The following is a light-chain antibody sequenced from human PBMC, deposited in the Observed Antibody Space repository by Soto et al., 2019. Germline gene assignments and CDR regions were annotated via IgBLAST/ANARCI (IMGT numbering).Light chain of an antibody. Sequence: QSALTQPASVSGSPGQSITISCTGTSSDVGGYNYVSWYQQHPGTAPKLMIYDVSNRPSGVSNRFSGSKSGNTASLTISGLQAEDAADYYCSSYTSSSTKVVFGGGTKLTGL. CDR2: DVS. V-gene: IGLV2-14*01. J-gene: IGLJ2*01. CDR3: SSYTSSSTKVV. CDR1: SSDVGGYNY.